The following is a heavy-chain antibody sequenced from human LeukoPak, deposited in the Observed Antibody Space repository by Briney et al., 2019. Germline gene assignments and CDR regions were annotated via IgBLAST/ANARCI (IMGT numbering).Heavy chain of an antibody. CDR2: ISYDGSNK. D-gene: IGHD3-22*01. J-gene: IGHJ4*02. CDR1: GFTFSSYA. V-gene: IGHV3-30*04. CDR3: ARDFGSGYYFDY. Sequence: GGSLRLSCAASGFTFSSYATHWVRQAPGKGLEWVAVISYDGSNKYYADSVKGRFTISRDNSKNTLYLQMNSLRAEDTAVYYCARDFGSGYYFDYWGQGTLVTVSS.